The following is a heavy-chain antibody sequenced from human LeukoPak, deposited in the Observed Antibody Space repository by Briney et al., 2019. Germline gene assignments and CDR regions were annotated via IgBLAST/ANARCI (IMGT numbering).Heavy chain of an antibody. D-gene: IGHD3-9*01. CDR1: GFTFSSYG. CDR2: IRYDGSNK. CDR3: AKDAIRYYDILTGYDS. J-gene: IGHJ5*02. Sequence: GGSLRLSCAASGFTFSSYGMHWVRQAPGKGLEWVAFIRYDGSNKYYADSVKGRFTISRDNSKNTLYLQMNSLRAEDTAVYYCAKDAIRYYDILTGYDSWGQGTLVTVSS. V-gene: IGHV3-30*02.